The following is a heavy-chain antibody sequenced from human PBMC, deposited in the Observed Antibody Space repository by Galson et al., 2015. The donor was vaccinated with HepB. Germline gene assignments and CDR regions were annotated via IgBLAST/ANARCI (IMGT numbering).Heavy chain of an antibody. CDR1: GFTFTSSA. D-gene: IGHD3-22*01. CDR3: AADGDHSGYYHY. Sequence: SVKVSCKASGFTFTSSAVQWVRQARGQRLEWIGWIVVGSGNTNYAQKFQERVTITRDMSTSTAYMELSSLRSEVTAVYYCAADGDHSGYYHYWGQGTLVTVSS. CDR2: IVVGSGNT. J-gene: IGHJ4*02. V-gene: IGHV1-58*01.